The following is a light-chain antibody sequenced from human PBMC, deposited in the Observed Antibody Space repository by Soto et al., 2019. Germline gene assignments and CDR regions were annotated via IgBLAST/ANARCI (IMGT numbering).Light chain of an antibody. J-gene: IGLJ2*01. V-gene: IGLV1-47*01. Sequence: QSVLTQPPSASGTPGQRVTISCSGSSSNIGSNYVYWYQQLPGTAPKLLIYRNNQRPSGVPDRFSGSKSGTSASLAISGLRSEDEADYYCAAWDDSLSGLVFGGGTKGDRP. CDR2: RNN. CDR3: AAWDDSLSGLV. CDR1: SSNIGSNY.